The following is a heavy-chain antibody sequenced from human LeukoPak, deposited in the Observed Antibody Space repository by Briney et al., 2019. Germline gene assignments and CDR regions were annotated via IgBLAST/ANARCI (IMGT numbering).Heavy chain of an antibody. CDR3: ARKHYYDSSGFFPPMDY. CDR1: AFTFSSYA. CDR2: IGASGGTT. Sequence: GGSLRLSCAASAFTFSSYAMSWVRQAPGKGLEWVSGIGASGGTTFYADSVKGRFTISRDNSKNTLYLRMNSLRAEDTAVYYCARKHYYDSSGFFPPMDYWGQGTLVTVSS. V-gene: IGHV3-23*01. J-gene: IGHJ4*02. D-gene: IGHD3-22*01.